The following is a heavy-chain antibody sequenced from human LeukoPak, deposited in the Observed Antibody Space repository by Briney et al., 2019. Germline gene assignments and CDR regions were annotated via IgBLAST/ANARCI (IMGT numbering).Heavy chain of an antibody. CDR3: ASPITFGGVIDPYYFDY. CDR1: GGSISSSSYY. CDR2: IYYSGST. V-gene: IGHV4-39*01. D-gene: IGHD3-16*02. Sequence: PSETLSLTCTVSGGSISSSSYYWGWIRQPPGKGLEWIRSIYYSGSTYYNPSLKSRVTISVDTSKNQFSLKLSSVTAADTAVYYCASPITFGGVIDPYYFDYWGQGTLVTVSS. J-gene: IGHJ4*02.